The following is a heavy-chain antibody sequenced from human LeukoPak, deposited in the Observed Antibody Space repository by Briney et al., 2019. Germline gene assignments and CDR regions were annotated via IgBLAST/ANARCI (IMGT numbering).Heavy chain of an antibody. CDR2: FDPEDGET. Sequence: ASVKVSCKVSGYTLTELSMHWVRQAPGKGLEWMGGFDPEDGETIYAQKFQGRVTMTEDTSTDTAYMELSSLRSDDTAVYYCARDTWGGTTRTTFDYWGQGTLVTVS. V-gene: IGHV1-24*01. D-gene: IGHD1-1*01. CDR1: GYTLTELS. J-gene: IGHJ4*02. CDR3: ARDTWGGTTRTTFDY.